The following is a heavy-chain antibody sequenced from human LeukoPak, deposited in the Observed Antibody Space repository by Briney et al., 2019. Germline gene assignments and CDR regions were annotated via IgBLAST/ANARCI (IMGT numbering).Heavy chain of an antibody. CDR1: GFTFSRFG. D-gene: IGHD4-11*01. CDR3: TRDSGQYADAFEI. CDR2: IWYDGTYT. V-gene: IGHV3-33*01. J-gene: IGHJ3*02. Sequence: GGSLILSCAASGFTFSRFGMHWVRQAPGKGLEWVAVIWYDGTYTNYADSVKGRFTISRDNSEKTFYLHMNSLRVEDTAIYYCTRDSGQYADAFEIWGQGTMVTVSS.